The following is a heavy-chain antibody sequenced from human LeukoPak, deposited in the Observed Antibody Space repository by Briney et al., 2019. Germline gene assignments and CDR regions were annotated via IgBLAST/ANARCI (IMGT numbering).Heavy chain of an antibody. J-gene: IGHJ6*03. CDR3: AKDYCSSISCYHYYYYMDV. V-gene: IGHV3-21*04. Sequence: GGSLRLSCAASGFTFSSYSMNWVRQAPGKGLEWVSSISSSSSYIYYADSVKGRFTISRDNAKNSLYLQMNSLRAEDTALYYCAKDYCSSISCYHYYYYMDVWGKGTTVTVSS. CDR2: ISSSSSYI. CDR1: GFTFSSYS. D-gene: IGHD2-2*01.